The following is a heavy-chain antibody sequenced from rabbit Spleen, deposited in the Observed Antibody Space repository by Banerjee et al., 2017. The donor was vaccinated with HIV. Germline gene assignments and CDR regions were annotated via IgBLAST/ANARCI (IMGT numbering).Heavy chain of an antibody. CDR1: GFSFSSSDY. J-gene: IGHJ6*01. Sequence: QSLEESGGGLVQPEGSLALTCKASGFSFSSSDYICWVRQAPGKGLEWISCIAGSSSGFTYSATWAKGRFTISKTSSTTVTLQMTSLTAADTATYFCARRDGGSLGHYGMDLWGPGTLVTVS. CDR3: ARRDGGSLGHYGMDL. D-gene: IGHD4-2*01. V-gene: IGHV1S40*01. CDR2: IAGSSSGFT.